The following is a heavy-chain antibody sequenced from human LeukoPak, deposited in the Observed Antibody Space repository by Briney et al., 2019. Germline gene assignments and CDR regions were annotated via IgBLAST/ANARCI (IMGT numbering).Heavy chain of an antibody. CDR2: IYTSGST. Sequence: SETLSLTCTVSGGSISSGSYYWSWIRQPAGKGLEWIGRIYTSGSTNYNPSLKSRVTISVDTSKNQFSLKLSSVTAADTAVYYCARDPGLSVWLVSRGAFDIWGQGTMVTVSS. D-gene: IGHD6-19*01. CDR3: ARDPGLSVWLVSRGAFDI. CDR1: GGSISSGSYY. V-gene: IGHV4-61*02. J-gene: IGHJ3*02.